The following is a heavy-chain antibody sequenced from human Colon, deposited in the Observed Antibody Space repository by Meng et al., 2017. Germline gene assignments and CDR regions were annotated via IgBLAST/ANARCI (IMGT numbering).Heavy chain of an antibody. V-gene: IGHV3-30*18. J-gene: IGHJ4*02. CDR1: GFTFSTLG. CDR3: AKEIFQQLGAFDS. D-gene: IGHD3-3*01. CDR2: VLYDGSNT. Sequence: QVHLVESGGGVVHPGGSLRPSCAASGFTFSTLGIHWVRQAPGKGLEWVSDVLYDGSNTYYADSVKGRFTISRDNTNNTVYLHMSSLRPEDTAIYYCAKEIFQQLGAFDSWGQGTLVTVSS.